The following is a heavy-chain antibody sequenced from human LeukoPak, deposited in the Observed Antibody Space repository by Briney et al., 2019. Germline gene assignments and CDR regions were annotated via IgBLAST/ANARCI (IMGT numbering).Heavy chain of an antibody. Sequence: GASVKVSCKASGYTFTSYGINWVRQATGQGLEWMGWMNPISGNTGYAQKFQGRVTMTRNTSISTAYMELSSLRSEDTAVYYCARGQNAAHYYQYYYMDVWGKGTTVTISS. CDR1: GYTFTSYG. CDR2: MNPISGNT. V-gene: IGHV1-8*02. CDR3: ARGQNAAHYYQYYYMDV. J-gene: IGHJ6*03. D-gene: IGHD1-1*01.